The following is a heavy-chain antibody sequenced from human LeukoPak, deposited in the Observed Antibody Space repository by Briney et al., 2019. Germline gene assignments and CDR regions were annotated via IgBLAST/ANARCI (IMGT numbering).Heavy chain of an antibody. D-gene: IGHD3-3*01. Sequence: PGGSLRLSCAASGFTFSSYSMNWVRQAPGKGLEWVSYISSSSTIYYADSVKGRFTISRDNAKNSLYLQMNSLRAEDTAVYYCARGQGHDFWSGYNDYWGQGTLVTVSS. V-gene: IGHV3-48*01. CDR1: GFTFSSYS. CDR3: ARGQGHDFWSGYNDY. CDR2: ISSSSTI. J-gene: IGHJ4*02.